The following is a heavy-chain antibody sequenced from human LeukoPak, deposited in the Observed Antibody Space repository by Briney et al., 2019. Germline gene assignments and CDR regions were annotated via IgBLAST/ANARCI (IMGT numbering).Heavy chain of an antibody. CDR3: ARAGRYCSSTSCYHLDY. CDR1: GYTFTGYY. D-gene: IGHD2-2*01. CDR2: INPNSGGT. J-gene: IGHJ4*02. Sequence: ASVKVSCKASGYTFTGYYMHWVRQAPGQGLEWMGWINPNSGGTNYAQKFQGRVTMTRDTSISTAYMELSRLRSDDTAVYYCARAGRYCSSTSCYHLDYWGQGTLVTVSS. V-gene: IGHV1-2*02.